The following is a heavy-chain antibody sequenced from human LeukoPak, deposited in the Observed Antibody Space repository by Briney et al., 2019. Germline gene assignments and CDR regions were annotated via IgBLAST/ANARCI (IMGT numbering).Heavy chain of an antibody. CDR3: VRDNPRCCGVIPSNIDDY. V-gene: IGHV3-21*01. D-gene: IGHD2/OR15-2a*01. Sequence: PGGSLRLSCAASGFTFSSYTMNWIRQAPGKGLEWVSSISSTSTYIWYADSMKGRFTISRDNAKNSLYLQMNSLRAEDTAVYYCVRDNPRCCGVIPSNIDDYWGQGTLVTVSS. CDR1: GFTFSSYT. J-gene: IGHJ4*02. CDR2: ISSTSTYI.